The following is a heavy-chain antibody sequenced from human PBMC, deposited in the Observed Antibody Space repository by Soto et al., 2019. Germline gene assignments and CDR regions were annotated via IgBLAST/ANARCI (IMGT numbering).Heavy chain of an antibody. CDR1: GSTFSSYA. V-gene: IGHV3-30*18. D-gene: IGHD2-15*01. J-gene: IGHJ6*02. Sequence: GGSLRLSCAASGSTFSSYAMHWVRQAPGKGLEWVALISYDGSNKYNADSVKGRFTISRDNSKNRLYLQMNSLRAEDTAVYYCAKDKELSCSGGSCLEFYSYGMDVWGQGTTVTVSS. CDR3: AKDKELSCSGGSCLEFYSYGMDV. CDR2: ISYDGSNK.